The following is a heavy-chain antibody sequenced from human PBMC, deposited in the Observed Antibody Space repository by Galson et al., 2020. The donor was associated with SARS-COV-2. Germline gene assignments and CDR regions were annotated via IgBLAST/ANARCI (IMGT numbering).Heavy chain of an antibody. D-gene: IGHD3-22*01. Sequence: ASVKVSCKVSGYTLTELSMHWVRQAPGKGLEWMGGFDPEDGETIYAQKFQGRVTMTEDTSTDTAYMELSSLRSEDTAVYYCATYPAYYDSSGYHSGFDYWGQGTLVTVSS. CDR1: GYTLTELS. J-gene: IGHJ4*02. CDR2: FDPEDGET. CDR3: ATYPAYYDSSGYHSGFDY. V-gene: IGHV1-24*01.